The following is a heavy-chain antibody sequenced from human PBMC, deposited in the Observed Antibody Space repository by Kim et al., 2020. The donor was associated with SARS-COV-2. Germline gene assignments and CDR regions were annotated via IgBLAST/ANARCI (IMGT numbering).Heavy chain of an antibody. CDR3: ARGRYYYGSGSYYKTESTYYDYIWGSYRYFDY. CDR2: INPNTGNP. J-gene: IGHJ4*02. V-gene: IGHV7-4-1*02. D-gene: IGHD3-16*02. Sequence: ASVKVSCKASGYTFTSYAMNWVRQAPGQGLEWMGWINPNTGNPTYAQGFTGRFVFSLDTSVSTAYLQISSLKAEDTAVYYCARGRYYYGSGSYYKTESTYYDYIWGSYRYFDYWGQGTLVTVSS. CDR1: GYTFTSYA.